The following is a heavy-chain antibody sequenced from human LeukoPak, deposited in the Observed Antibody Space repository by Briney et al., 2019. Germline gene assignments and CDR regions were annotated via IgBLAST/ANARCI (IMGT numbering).Heavy chain of an antibody. D-gene: IGHD3-22*01. CDR3: ARTLTYYYDSSGYLNWFDP. V-gene: IGHV4-59*01. Sequence: ETPCVTCTVSGGSISSYYWSWIRQPPGKGLEGIGYIYYSGSTNYNHSLKSRVTIFVDTSKNQFSLKLSSVTAADTAVYYCARTLTYYYDSSGYLNWFDPWGQRTVDPVSS. CDR2: IYYSGST. CDR1: GGSISSYY. J-gene: IGHJ5*02.